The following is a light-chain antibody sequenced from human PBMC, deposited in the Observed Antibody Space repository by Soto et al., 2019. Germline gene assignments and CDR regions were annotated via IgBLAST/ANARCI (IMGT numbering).Light chain of an antibody. CDR3: QQYGNSPRT. Sequence: EIVLTQSPGTLSLSPGERATLSCRSSQSVSSTYLAWYQQKGGQAPRLLIYGASSRATGIPDRFSGSGSGTDFTLTISRLEPEDFAVYYCQQYGNSPRTFGHGTKVEIK. J-gene: IGKJ1*01. CDR1: QSVSSTY. V-gene: IGKV3-20*01. CDR2: GAS.